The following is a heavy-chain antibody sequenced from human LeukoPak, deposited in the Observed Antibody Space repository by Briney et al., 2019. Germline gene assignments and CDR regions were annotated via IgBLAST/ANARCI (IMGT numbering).Heavy chain of an antibody. CDR1: GFTFSSYG. J-gene: IGHJ4*02. V-gene: IGHV3-30*18. CDR2: ISYDGSNK. CDR3: AKDSDDYGDYRRFGTFDY. D-gene: IGHD4-17*01. Sequence: GGSLRLSCAASGFTFSSYGMHWVRQAPGKGLEWVAVISYDGSNKYYADSVKGRFTISRDNSKNTLYLQMNSLRAEDTAVYYCAKDSDDYGDYRRFGTFDYWGQGTLVTVSS.